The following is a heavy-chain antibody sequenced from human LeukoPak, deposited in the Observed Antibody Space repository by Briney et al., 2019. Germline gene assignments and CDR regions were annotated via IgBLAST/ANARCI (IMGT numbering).Heavy chain of an antibody. CDR3: AKDSVRGYSGYGNDGFDF. J-gene: IGHJ3*01. V-gene: IGHV3-23*01. Sequence: GGSLRLSCAASGFTSSTYPISWVRQAPGKGLEWVSAISGGGDSTYYADSVKGRFTISRDNSKDTLYLQMNSLRAEDTALYYCAKDSVRGYSGYGNDGFDFWGQGTMVTVSS. CDR2: ISGGGDST. CDR1: GFTSSTYP. D-gene: IGHD5-12*01.